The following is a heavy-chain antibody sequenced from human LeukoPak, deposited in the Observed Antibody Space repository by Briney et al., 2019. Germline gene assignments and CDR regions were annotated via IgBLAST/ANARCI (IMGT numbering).Heavy chain of an antibody. D-gene: IGHD5-18*01. CDR1: GGSFSGYY. Sequence: SSETLSLTCAVYGGSFSGYYWSWIRQPPGKGLEWIGYIYYSGSTNYNPSLKSRVTISVDTSKNQFSLKLSSVTAADTAVYYCARRMEGDSYGYVYWGQGTLVTVSS. J-gene: IGHJ4*02. CDR3: ARRMEGDSYGYVY. CDR2: IYYSGST. V-gene: IGHV4-59*08.